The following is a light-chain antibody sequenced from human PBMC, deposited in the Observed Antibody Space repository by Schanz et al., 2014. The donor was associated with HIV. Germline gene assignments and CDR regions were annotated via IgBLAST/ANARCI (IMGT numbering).Light chain of an antibody. Sequence: QSVLTQPPSASGTPGQRVTISCSGSSSNIGSNTVNWYQQLPGTAPRLLIYSNNQRPSGVPDRFSGSQSGASASLAISGLQSEDEADYYCATWVDSLNGWVFGGGTKVTVL. CDR3: ATWVDSLNGWV. CDR1: SSNIGSNT. J-gene: IGLJ3*02. V-gene: IGLV1-44*01. CDR2: SNN.